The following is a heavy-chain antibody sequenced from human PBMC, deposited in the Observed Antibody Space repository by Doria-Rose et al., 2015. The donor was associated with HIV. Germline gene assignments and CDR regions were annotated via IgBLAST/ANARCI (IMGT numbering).Heavy chain of an antibody. Sequence: ESGPVLVKPTETLTLTCTVSGGSLSSPGMGVSWIRQPPGKALEWLANIFSDDERSYKTSLKSRLTTSRCTSKSQVVLTMTDMDLVDTATYYCARIKSSRWYHKYYFDFWGQGTLVIVSA. D-gene: IGHD6-13*01. CDR1: GGSLSSPGMG. CDR2: IFSDDER. J-gene: IGHJ4*02. CDR3: ARIKSSRWYHKYYFDF. V-gene: IGHV2-26*01.